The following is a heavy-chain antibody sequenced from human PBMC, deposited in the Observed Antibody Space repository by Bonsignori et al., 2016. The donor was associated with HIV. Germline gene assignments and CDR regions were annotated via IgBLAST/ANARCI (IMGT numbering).Heavy chain of an antibody. CDR3: AKDIREGIDPSFDY. J-gene: IGHJ4*02. Sequence: VRQAPGKGLEWVSGISWNSGSIGYADSVKGRFTISRDNAKNSLYLQMNSLRAEDTALYYCAKDIREGIDPSFDYWGQGTLVTVSS. V-gene: IGHV3-9*01. D-gene: IGHD3-10*01. CDR2: ISWNSGSI.